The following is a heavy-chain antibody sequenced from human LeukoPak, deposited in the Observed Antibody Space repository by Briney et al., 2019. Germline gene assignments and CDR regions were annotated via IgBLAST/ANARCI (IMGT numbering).Heavy chain of an antibody. CDR1: GGSISSSSYY. Sequence: SETLSLTCTVSGGSISSSSYYWGWIRQPPGTGLEWIGSIYYSGSTYYNPSLKSRVTISVDTSKNQFSLKLSSVTAADTAVYYCARQDVWFGELLYFDYWGQGTLVTVSS. CDR2: IYYSGST. J-gene: IGHJ4*02. CDR3: ARQDVWFGELLYFDY. V-gene: IGHV4-39*01. D-gene: IGHD3-10*01.